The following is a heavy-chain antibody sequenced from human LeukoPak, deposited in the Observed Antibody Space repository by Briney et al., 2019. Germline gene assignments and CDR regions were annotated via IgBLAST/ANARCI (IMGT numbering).Heavy chain of an antibody. V-gene: IGHV1-8*01. D-gene: IGHD3-3*01. Sequence: GASVKVSCKASGYTFTSYDIHWVRQATGRGLEWMGWMNPNSGNTGYAQKFQGRVTMTRNTSISTAYMELSSLRSEDTAVYYCARLEYYDFWSGYFKPSYNWFDPWGQGTLVTVSS. CDR1: GYTFTSYD. CDR2: MNPNSGNT. J-gene: IGHJ5*02. CDR3: ARLEYYDFWSGYFKPSYNWFDP.